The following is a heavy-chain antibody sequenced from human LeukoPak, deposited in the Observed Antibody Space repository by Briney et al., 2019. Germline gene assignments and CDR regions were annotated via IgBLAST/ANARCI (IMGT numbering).Heavy chain of an antibody. Sequence: ASVKVSCKASGGTFSSYAISWVRQAPGQGLEWMGGIIPIFGTANYAQKFQGRVTMTRDMSTSTVYMELSSLRSEDTAVYYCARDPIAARSYYYYMDVWGKGTTVTVSS. D-gene: IGHD6-6*01. CDR1: GGTFSSYA. CDR3: ARDPIAARSYYYYMDV. CDR2: IIPIFGTA. V-gene: IGHV1-69*05. J-gene: IGHJ6*03.